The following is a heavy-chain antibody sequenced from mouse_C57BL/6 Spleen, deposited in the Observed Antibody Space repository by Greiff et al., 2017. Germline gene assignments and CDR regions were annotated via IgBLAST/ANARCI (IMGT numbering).Heavy chain of an antibody. CDR1: GYSFTSYY. CDR2: IYPGSGNT. CDR3: TSYGNRTWFAY. D-gene: IGHD2-10*01. Sequence: QVQLQQSGPELVKPGASVKISCKASGYSFTSYYIHWVKQRPGQGLEWIGWIYPGSGNTKYNEKFKGKATLTADTSSSTAYMQLSSLTSEDSAVYYCTSYGNRTWFAYWGQGTLVTVSA. J-gene: IGHJ3*01. V-gene: IGHV1-66*01.